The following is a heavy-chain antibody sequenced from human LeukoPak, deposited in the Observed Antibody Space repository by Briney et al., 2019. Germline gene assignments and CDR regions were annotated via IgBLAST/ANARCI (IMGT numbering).Heavy chain of an antibody. CDR3: ARRIYSYGPIWGSLWAFDI. Sequence: GESLKISCKGSGYSFTSYWIGWVRQMPGKGLEWMGIIYPGDSDTRHSPSFQGQVTISADKSISTAYLQWSSLKASDTAMYYCARRIYSYGPIWGSLWAFDIWGQGTMVTVSS. J-gene: IGHJ3*02. D-gene: IGHD5-18*01. CDR1: GYSFTSYW. CDR2: IYPGDSDT. V-gene: IGHV5-51*01.